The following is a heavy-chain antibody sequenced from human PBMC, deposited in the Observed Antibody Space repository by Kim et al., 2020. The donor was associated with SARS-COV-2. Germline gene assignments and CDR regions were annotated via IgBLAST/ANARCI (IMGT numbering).Heavy chain of an antibody. CDR3: AKKFHYGSGSYLYYFDY. D-gene: IGHD3-10*01. V-gene: IGHV3-23*01. J-gene: IGHJ4*02. Sequence: VRGRFTISRDNSKNTLYLQMNSLRAEDTAVYYCAKKFHYGSGSYLYYFDYGGQGTLVTVSS.